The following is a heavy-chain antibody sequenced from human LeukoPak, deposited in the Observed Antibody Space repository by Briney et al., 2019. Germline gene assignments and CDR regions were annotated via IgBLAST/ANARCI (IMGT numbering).Heavy chain of an antibody. CDR3: ARDARAASAAGIFDY. Sequence: ASVKVSCKASDYTFVDYGISWVRQAPGQGLEWIGWMSVYNGYTKYAQKFQGRVALTTDTSTSTAYMDLKSLTSDDTAVYYCARDARAASAAGIFDYWGQGTLVTVSS. J-gene: IGHJ4*02. V-gene: IGHV1-18*01. D-gene: IGHD6-13*01. CDR2: MSVYNGYT. CDR1: DYTFVDYG.